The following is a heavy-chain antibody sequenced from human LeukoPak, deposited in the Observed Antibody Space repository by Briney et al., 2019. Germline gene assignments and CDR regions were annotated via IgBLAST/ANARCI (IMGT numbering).Heavy chain of an antibody. D-gene: IGHD4-17*01. V-gene: IGHV3-15*01. CDR2: ISSKSDGGTT. Sequence: GGSLRLSCGASELAFKNVWMSWVRQAPGKGLEWVGRISSKSDGGTTDYAAPVKGRFTISRDDSTNSLSLQMSGLKAEDTALYFCITEPHDYGDFTFGYWGQGTLVTVSS. J-gene: IGHJ4*02. CDR1: ELAFKNVW. CDR3: ITEPHDYGDFTFGY.